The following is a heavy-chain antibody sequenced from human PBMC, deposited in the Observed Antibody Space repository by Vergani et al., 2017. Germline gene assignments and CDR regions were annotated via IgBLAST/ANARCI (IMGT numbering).Heavy chain of an antibody. V-gene: IGHV4-39*07. CDR3: ARRGGLGCGDYVRWFDP. CDR2: IYYSGST. J-gene: IGHJ5*02. CDR1: GGSLSSSSYY. D-gene: IGHD4-17*01. Sequence: QLQLQESGPGLVKPSETLSLTCTVSGGSLSSSSYYWGWIRQPPGKGLEWIGSIYYSGSTYYNPSLKSRVTISVDTSKNQFSLKLSSVTAADTAVYYCARRGGLGCGDYVRWFDPWGQGTLVTVSS.